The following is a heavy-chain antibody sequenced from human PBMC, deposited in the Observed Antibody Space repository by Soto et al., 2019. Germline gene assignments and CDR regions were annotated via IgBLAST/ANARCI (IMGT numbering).Heavy chain of an antibody. CDR1: GFTFNDHH. V-gene: IGHV3-72*01. J-gene: IGHJ6*02. D-gene: IGHD3-16*01. CDR3: VRTVTVLTASYYGMDV. CDR2: SRNKRNSYTT. Sequence: EVQLVESGGGLVQPGGSLRLSCAASGFTFNDHHMDWVRQAPGKGLEWIGRSRNKRNSYTTEYAASVRGRFTISRDDSKNSLYVQMNSLKTEDTAVFYCVRTVTVLTASYYGMDVWGQGTTVTVSS.